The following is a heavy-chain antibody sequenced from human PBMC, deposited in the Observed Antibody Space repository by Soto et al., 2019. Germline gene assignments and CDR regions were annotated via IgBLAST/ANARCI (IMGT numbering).Heavy chain of an antibody. Sequence: ASVKVSCKASGGTFSSYAISWVRQAPGQGLEWMGGIIPIFGTANYAQKFQGRVTITADKSTSTAYMELSSLRSEDTAVYYCARDRSVVGTYYFDYWGQGTLVTVSS. J-gene: IGHJ4*02. CDR2: IIPIFGTA. V-gene: IGHV1-69*06. CDR1: GGTFSSYA. D-gene: IGHD2-15*01. CDR3: ARDRSVVGTYYFDY.